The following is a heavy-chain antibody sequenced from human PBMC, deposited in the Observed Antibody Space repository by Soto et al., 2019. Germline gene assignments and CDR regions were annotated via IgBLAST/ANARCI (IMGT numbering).Heavy chain of an antibody. CDR3: ARGQLWSSFDY. V-gene: IGHV3-23*01. D-gene: IGHD5-18*01. Sequence: GGSLRLSCAASGFTFSSYAMSWVRQAPGKGLEWVSAISGSGGSTYYADSVKGRFTISRDNSKNTLYLQMDSLRAEDTAVYYCARGQLWSSFDYWGQGALVTVSS. J-gene: IGHJ4*02. CDR2: ISGSGGST. CDR1: GFTFSSYA.